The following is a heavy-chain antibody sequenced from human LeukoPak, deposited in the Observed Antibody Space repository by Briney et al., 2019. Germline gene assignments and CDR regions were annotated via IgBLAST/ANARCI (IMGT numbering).Heavy chain of an antibody. CDR2: ITGSSTYT. CDR1: GFTFSSFT. V-gene: IGHV3-21*05. J-gene: IGHJ5*02. CDR3: ARGGRKRFDP. Sequence: GGSLRLSCAASGFTFSSFTMNWVRQAPGKGLEWISYITGSSTYTNYADSVKGRFTISRDNAKNSLYLQMNSLRAEDTALYFCARGGRKRFDPWGQGTLVTVSS.